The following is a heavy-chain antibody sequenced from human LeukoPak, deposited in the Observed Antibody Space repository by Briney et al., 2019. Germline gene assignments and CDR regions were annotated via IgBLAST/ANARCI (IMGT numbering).Heavy chain of an antibody. CDR1: GGSFSGYY. CDR3: ASSKLAAPFTTFDY. D-gene: IGHD6-19*01. J-gene: IGHJ4*02. V-gene: IGHV4-34*01. Sequence: PSETLSLTCAVYGGSFSGYYWSWIRQPPGKGLEWIGEINHSGSTNYNPSLKSRVTISVDTSKNQFSLKLSSVTAADTAVYYCASSKLAAPFTTFDYWGQGTLVTVSS. CDR2: INHSGST.